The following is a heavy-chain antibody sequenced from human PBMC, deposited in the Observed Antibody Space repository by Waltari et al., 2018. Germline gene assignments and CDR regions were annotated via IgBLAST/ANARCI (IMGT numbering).Heavy chain of an antibody. Sequence: QVQLVESGGGVVQPGRSLRLSCSASGFTFRGSGRHWVRQAPGKGLEWVAGISYDGKKQNYIDSVRGRFTISRDNSKNTLYLQMNSLTIEDTSIYYCTKGNDYSDSWGQGTLVSVSS. CDR3: TKGNDYSDS. CDR2: ISYDGKKQ. V-gene: IGHV3-30*18. CDR1: GFTFRGSG. J-gene: IGHJ4*02.